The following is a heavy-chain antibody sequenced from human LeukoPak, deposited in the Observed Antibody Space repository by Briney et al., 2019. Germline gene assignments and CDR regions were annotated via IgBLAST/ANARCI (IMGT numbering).Heavy chain of an antibody. CDR3: ARGFYDFWSGWYYFDY. V-gene: IGHV4-61*02. D-gene: IGHD3-3*01. J-gene: IGHJ4*02. Sequence: SETLSLTCTVAGGSISSGSYYWGWIRQPAGKGLEWIGRIYTSGSTNYNPSLKSRVTISVDTSKNQFSLKLSSVTAADTAVYYCARGFYDFWSGWYYFDYWGQGTLVTVSS. CDR2: IYTSGST. CDR1: GGSISSGSYY.